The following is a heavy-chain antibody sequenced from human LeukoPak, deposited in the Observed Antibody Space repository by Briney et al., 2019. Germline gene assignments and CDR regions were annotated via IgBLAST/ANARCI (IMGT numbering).Heavy chain of an antibody. V-gene: IGHV3-33*08. CDR3: GRGRVYSYGGGGVDDTANYYYYGMDV. D-gene: IGHD5-18*01. CDR1: GFTFSSYG. CDR2: IWYDGSNK. J-gene: IGHJ6*02. Sequence: GGSLRLSCAASGFTFSSYGMHWVRQAPGKGLEWVAVIWYDGSNKYYADSVKGRFTISRDNSKNTLYLQMNSLRAEDTAVYYCGRGRVYSYGGGGVDDTANYYYYGMDVWGQGTTVTVSS.